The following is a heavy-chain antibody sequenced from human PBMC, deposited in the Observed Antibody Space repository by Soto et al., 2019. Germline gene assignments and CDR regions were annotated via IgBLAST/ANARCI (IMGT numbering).Heavy chain of an antibody. J-gene: IGHJ5*02. CDR2: INPNSGGT. CDR3: ARDSYSGSSGWFDP. CDR1: GYTFTGYY. Sequence: ASVKVSCKASGYTFTGYYMHWVRQAPGQGLEWMGWINPNSGGTNYAQKFQGRVTMTRDTSISTAYMELSRLRSDDTAVYYCARDSYSGSSGWFDPWGQGTLVTVSS. D-gene: IGHD1-26*01. V-gene: IGHV1-2*02.